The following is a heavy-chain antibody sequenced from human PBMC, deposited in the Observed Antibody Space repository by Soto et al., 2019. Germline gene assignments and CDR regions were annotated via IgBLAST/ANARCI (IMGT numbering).Heavy chain of an antibody. V-gene: IGHV1-8*01. CDR2: MNPNSGNT. CDR1: GYTFTSYD. D-gene: IGHD6-13*01. CDR3: ARERSSSARGYYYYYYYYMDV. J-gene: IGHJ6*03. Sequence: GASVKVSCKASGYTFTSYDINWVRQATGQGLEWMGWMNPNSGNTGYAQKFQGRVTMTRNTSISTAYMELSSPRSEDTAVYYCARERSSSARGYYYYYYYYMDVWGKGTTVTVSS.